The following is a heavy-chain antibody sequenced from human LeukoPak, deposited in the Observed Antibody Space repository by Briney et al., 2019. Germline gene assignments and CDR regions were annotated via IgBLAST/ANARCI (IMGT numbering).Heavy chain of an antibody. CDR1: GFTFSNSA. J-gene: IGHJ3*02. CDR3: IIAPGLFAFET. V-gene: IGHV3-23*01. CDR2: ITSAGGGA. D-gene: IGHD3-10*01. Sequence: GGSLRLSCAASGFTFSNSAMSWVRQAPGKGLEWVSSITSAGGGAYYPDSVKGRFTISRDNSKNTLYLQMNSLKTEDTAVYFCIIAPGLFAFETWGQGTMVTVSS.